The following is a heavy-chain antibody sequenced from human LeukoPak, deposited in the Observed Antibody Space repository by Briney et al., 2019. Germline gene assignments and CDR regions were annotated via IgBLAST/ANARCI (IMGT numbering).Heavy chain of an antibody. CDR1: GYTFSSYW. Sequence: GGALRLSCPASGYTFSSYWVSWLREALGKGLEWGANIKQDASEKNYEDSVSGRFTISRDNAKTSLYLQMNSLRVEDTAVYYSARDGWGSTSTNWFAPWGQGTLVIVSS. CDR3: ARDGWGSTSTNWFAP. V-gene: IGHV3-7*01. J-gene: IGHJ5*02. CDR2: IKQDASEK. D-gene: IGHD2-2*01.